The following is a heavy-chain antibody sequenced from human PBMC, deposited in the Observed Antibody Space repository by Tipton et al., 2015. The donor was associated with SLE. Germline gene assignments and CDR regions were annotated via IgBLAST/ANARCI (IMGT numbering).Heavy chain of an antibody. V-gene: IGHV3-30*04. Sequence: QLVQSGGGVVQPGNSLRLSCAASGFTFSSYAMHWVRQAPGKGLEWVAVISYDGNNKDYADSVKGRFTISRDNSKNMLYLQMNSLTAEDTAVYYCARDGGSAWSFFDYWGQGTLVTVSS. CDR3: ARDGGSAWSFFDY. D-gene: IGHD2-15*01. CDR1: GFTFSSYA. J-gene: IGHJ4*02. CDR2: ISYDGNNK.